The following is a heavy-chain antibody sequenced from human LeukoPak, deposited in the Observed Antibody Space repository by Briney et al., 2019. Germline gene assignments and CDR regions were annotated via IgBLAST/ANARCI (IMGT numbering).Heavy chain of an antibody. CDR3: ARDRGPSWANYYYYGMDV. D-gene: IGHD3-10*01. J-gene: IGHJ6*02. Sequence: AGGSLRLSCAASGFTVSSNYMSWVRQAPGKGLEWVSVIYSGGSTYYADSVKGRFTISRDNSKNTLYLQMNSLRAEDTAVYYCARDRGPSWANYYYYGMDVWGQGTTVTVSS. V-gene: IGHV3-53*01. CDR2: IYSGGST. CDR1: GFTVSSNY.